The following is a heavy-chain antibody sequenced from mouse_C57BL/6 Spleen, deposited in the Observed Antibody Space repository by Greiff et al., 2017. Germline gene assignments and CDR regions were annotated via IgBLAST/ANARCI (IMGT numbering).Heavy chain of an antibody. D-gene: IGHD1-1*01. Sequence: EVQLQQSGPELVKPGASVKISCKASGYTFTDYYMNWVKQSHGKSLEWIGDINPNNGGTSYNQKFKGKATLTVDKSSSTAYMELRSLTSEDSAVYYCARSPLYYGSSYGNYWGQGTTLTVSS. J-gene: IGHJ2*01. CDR3: ARSPLYYGSSYGNY. CDR1: GYTFTDYY. CDR2: INPNNGGT. V-gene: IGHV1-26*01.